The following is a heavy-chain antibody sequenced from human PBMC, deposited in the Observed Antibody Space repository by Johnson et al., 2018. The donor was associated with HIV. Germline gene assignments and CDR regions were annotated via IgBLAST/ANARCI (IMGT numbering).Heavy chain of an antibody. CDR1: GFTFSSYA. D-gene: IGHD6-19*01. J-gene: IGHJ3*02. Sequence: QVQLVESGGGVVQPGRSLRLSCAASGFTFSSYAMHWVRQAPGKGLDWVAVISYDGSNKYYADSVKGRFTISRDSSKNTLFLQMNSLRVEDTAIYYCAGRSSAWYEDAFDIGGQGTMVTVSS. CDR2: ISYDGSNK. CDR3: AGRSSAWYEDAFDI. V-gene: IGHV3-30*14.